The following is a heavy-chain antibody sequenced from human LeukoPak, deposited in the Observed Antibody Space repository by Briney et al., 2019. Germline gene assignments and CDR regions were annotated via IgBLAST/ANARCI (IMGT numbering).Heavy chain of an antibody. D-gene: IGHD4-11*01. V-gene: IGHV4-30-4*08. Sequence: PSQTLSLTCTVSGGSISSGDYYWSWIRQPPGEGLEWIGYIYYSGSTYYNPSLKSRVTISVDTSKNQFSLKLSSVTAADTAVYYCARADYDYSPLADYYMDVWGKGTTVTVSS. CDR1: GGSISSGDYY. CDR2: IYYSGST. J-gene: IGHJ6*03. CDR3: ARADYDYSPLADYYMDV.